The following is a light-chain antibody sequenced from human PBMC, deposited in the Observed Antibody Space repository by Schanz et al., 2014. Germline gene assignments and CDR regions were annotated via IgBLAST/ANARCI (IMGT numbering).Light chain of an antibody. V-gene: IGLV2-14*01. CDR2: DVS. CDR3: SSYTSSSIYV. CDR1: SSDVGGYNY. Sequence: QSALTQPASVSGSPGQSITISCTGTSSDVGGYNYVSWYQQHPGKAPKLMIYDVSNRPSGVSNRFSASKSGNTASLTISGLQAEDEADYYCSSYTSSSIYVFGTGTKLTVL. J-gene: IGLJ1*01.